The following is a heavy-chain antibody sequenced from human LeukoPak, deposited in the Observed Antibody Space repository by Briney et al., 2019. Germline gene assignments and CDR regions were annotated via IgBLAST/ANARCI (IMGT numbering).Heavy chain of an antibody. CDR3: ARLGIPYGSGSYYNVRGGNWFDP. CDR1: GFTFSSYS. Sequence: GGSLRLSCAASGFTFSSYSMNWVRQAPGKGLEWVSSISSSSSYIYYADSVKGRFTISRDNAKNSLYLQMNSLRAEDTAVYYCARLGIPYGSGSYYNVRGGNWFDPWGQGTLVTVSS. D-gene: IGHD3-10*01. CDR2: ISSSSSYI. V-gene: IGHV3-21*01. J-gene: IGHJ5*02.